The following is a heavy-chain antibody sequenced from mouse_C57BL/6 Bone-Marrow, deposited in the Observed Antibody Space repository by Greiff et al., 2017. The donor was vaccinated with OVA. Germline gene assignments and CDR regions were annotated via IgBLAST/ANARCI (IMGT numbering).Heavy chain of an antibody. Sequence: EVQLVESGGGLVKPGGSLKLSCAASGFTFSDYGMHWVRQAPEKGLEWVAYISSGSSTIYYADTVTGRFTNSRDNAKNTLFLQMTSLRSEDTAMYYCARINYWYFDVWGTGTTVTVSS. CDR3: ARINYWYFDV. V-gene: IGHV5-17*01. J-gene: IGHJ1*03. CDR2: ISSGSSTI. CDR1: GFTFSDYG.